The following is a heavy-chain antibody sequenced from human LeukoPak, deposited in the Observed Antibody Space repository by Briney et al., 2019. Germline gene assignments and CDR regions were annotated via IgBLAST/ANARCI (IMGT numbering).Heavy chain of an antibody. CDR3: ARARYYYDSSGYCLPDY. J-gene: IGHJ4*02. D-gene: IGHD3-22*01. V-gene: IGHV3-7*01. CDR2: IKQDGSEK. Sequence: GGSLRLSFAASGFTFSSYWMSWVRQAPGKGLEWVANIKQDGSEKYYVDSVKGRFTISRDNAKNSLYLQMNSLRAEDTAVYYCARARYYYDSSGYCLPDYWGQGTLVTVSS. CDR1: GFTFSSYW.